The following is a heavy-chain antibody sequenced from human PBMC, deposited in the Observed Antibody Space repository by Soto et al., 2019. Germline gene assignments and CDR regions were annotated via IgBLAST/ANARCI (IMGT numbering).Heavy chain of an antibody. V-gene: IGHV1-8*01. CDR1: GYTFTSYD. D-gene: IGHD3-10*01. CDR2: MNPNNGNT. CDR3: ALYTAWFGEAFDI. Sequence: QVQLVQSGAAVKKPGASVTVSCKASGYTFTSYDISWVRQAPGQGLEWMGWMNPNNGNTGYAQKFQGRVVLTRNTSITTAYRELSSLRSEDTAIYYCALYTAWFGEAFDIWGQVTMVTVSS. J-gene: IGHJ3*02.